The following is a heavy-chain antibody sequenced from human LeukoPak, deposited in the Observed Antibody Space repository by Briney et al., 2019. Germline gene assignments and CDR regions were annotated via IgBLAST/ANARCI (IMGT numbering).Heavy chain of an antibody. D-gene: IGHD2-2*01. J-gene: IGHJ5*02. CDR2: ISGSGGST. CDR3: AKSLVPAAMRDWFDP. V-gene: IGHV3-23*01. Sequence: GGSLRLSCAASGFTFSSYAMSWVRQAPGKGLEWVSAISGSGGSTYCADSVKGRFTISRDNSKNTLYLQMNSLRAEDTAVYYCAKSLVPAAMRDWFDPWGQGTLVTVSS. CDR1: GFTFSSYA.